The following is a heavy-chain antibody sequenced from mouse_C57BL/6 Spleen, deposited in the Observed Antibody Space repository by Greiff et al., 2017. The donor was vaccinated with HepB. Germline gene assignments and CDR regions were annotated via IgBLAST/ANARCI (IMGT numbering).Heavy chain of an antibody. CDR1: GYTFTSYW. Sequence: QVHVKQPGAELVRPGSSVKLSCQASGYTFTSYWMHWVKQRPIQGLEWIGNIDPSDSETHYNQKFKDKATLTVDKSSSTAYMQLSSLTSEDSAVYYCARLLYYGSSYRYFDVWGTGTTVTVSS. CDR3: ARLLYYGSSYRYFDV. D-gene: IGHD1-1*01. CDR2: IDPSDSET. V-gene: IGHV1-52*01. J-gene: IGHJ1*03.